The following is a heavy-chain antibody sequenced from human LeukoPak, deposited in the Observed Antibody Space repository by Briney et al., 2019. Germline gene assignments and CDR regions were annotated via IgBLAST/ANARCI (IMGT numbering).Heavy chain of an antibody. J-gene: IGHJ1*01. CDR2: FDPEDGET. Sequence: ASVKVSCKVSGYTLTELSMHWVRQAPGKGLEWMGGFDPEDGETIYAQKFQGRVTMTEDTSTDTAYMELSSLRSEDTAVYYCATTLRYFDWFQHWSQGTLVTVSS. CDR1: GYTLTELS. D-gene: IGHD3-9*01. CDR3: ATTLRYFDWFQH. V-gene: IGHV1-24*01.